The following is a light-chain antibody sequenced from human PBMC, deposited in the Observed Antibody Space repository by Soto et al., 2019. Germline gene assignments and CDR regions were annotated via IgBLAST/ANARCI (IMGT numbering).Light chain of an antibody. J-gene: IGKJ5*01. CDR2: DAS. CDR1: QSVSSY. CDR3: QQRSNWPPIT. V-gene: IGKV3-11*01. Sequence: EVVMAQSPATLSVSLGDRATLSCRASQSVSSYLAWYQQKPGQAPRLLIYDASNRATGIPARFSGSGSGTDFTLTISSLEPEDFAVYYCQQRSNWPPITFGQGTRLEI.